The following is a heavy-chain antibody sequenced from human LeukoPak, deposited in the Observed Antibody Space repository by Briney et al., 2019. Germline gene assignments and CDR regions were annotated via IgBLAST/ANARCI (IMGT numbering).Heavy chain of an antibody. Sequence: ASVKVSCKASGYTFTGYYMHWVRQAPGQGLEWMGRINPNSGGTNYAHKFQGRVTMTRDTSISTAYMELSRLRSDDTAVYYCARDLFPRGYSYANFDYWGQGTLVTVSS. CDR1: GYTFTGYY. CDR3: ARDLFPRGYSYANFDY. CDR2: INPNSGGT. V-gene: IGHV1-2*06. J-gene: IGHJ4*02. D-gene: IGHD5-18*01.